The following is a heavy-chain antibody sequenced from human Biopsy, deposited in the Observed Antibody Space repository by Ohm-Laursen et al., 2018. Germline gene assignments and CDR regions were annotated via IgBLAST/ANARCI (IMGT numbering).Heavy chain of an antibody. CDR2: IDWDDDK. CDR1: GFSLLSTGMR. J-gene: IGHJ4*01. Sequence: TQTLTLTCCFSGFSLLSTGMRVSWIRQPPVKALECLGRIDWDDDKFYSPSLETRLSLSKDTTTNQVVLTLTDVDPEDTASYYCAHTRARNFDALEFWGQGILVTVSS. CDR3: AHTRARNFDALEF. V-gene: IGHV2-70*04. D-gene: IGHD1-1*01.